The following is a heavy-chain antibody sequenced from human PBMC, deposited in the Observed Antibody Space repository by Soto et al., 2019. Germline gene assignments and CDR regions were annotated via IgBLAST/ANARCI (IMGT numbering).Heavy chain of an antibody. CDR3: AKVGSDCSSAXCYXDY. CDR1: GFTFSSYG. J-gene: IGHJ4*02. V-gene: IGHV3-30*18. Sequence: GGSLRLSCAASGFTFSSYGMHWVRQAPGKGLEWVAVISYDGSNKYYADSVKGRFTISRDNSKNTLYLQMNSLRPEDTAVYYCAKVGSDCSSAXCYXDYWGQGSLVTVSS. D-gene: IGHD2-2*01. CDR2: ISYDGSNK.